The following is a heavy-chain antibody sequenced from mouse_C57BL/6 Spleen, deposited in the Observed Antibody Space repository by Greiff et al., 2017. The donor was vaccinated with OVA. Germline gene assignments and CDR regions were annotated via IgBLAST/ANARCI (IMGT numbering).Heavy chain of an antibody. V-gene: IGHV1-61*01. CDR1: GYTFTSYW. J-gene: IGHJ4*01. CDR2: IYPSDSET. D-gene: IGHD2-4*01. CDR3: ARYGDDYDAMYY. Sequence: QVQLQQPGAELVRPGSSVKLSCKASGYTFTSYWMDWVKQRPGQGLEWIGNIYPSDSETHYNQKFKDKATLTVDKSSSTAYMQISSLTSEDSAVYYSARYGDDYDAMYYWGQGTSVTVSS.